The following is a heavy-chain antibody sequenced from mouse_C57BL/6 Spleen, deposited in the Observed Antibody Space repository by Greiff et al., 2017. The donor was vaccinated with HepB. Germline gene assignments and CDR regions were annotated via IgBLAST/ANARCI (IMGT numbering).Heavy chain of an antibody. Sequence: QVQLQQSGPELVKPGASVKISCKASGYAFSSSWMNWVKQRPGKGLEWIGRIYPGAGDTNYNGKFKGKATLTADKSSSTAYMQLSSLTSEDSAVYCCARDYGSSYAMDYWGQGTSVTVS. J-gene: IGHJ4*01. CDR2: IYPGAGDT. D-gene: IGHD1-1*01. V-gene: IGHV1-82*01. CDR1: GYAFSSSW. CDR3: ARDYGSSYAMDY.